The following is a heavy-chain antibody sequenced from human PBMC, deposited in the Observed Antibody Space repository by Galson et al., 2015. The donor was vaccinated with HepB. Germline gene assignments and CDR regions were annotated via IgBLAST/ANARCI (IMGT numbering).Heavy chain of an antibody. Sequence: SLRLSCAASGFTFSSYSMSWVRQAPGKGLEWVSAISGSGGSTWYADAVKGHFTISRDNSKNNLYLQMNSLRAEDTAVYYCAKDSQAIGGHDFDYWGQGTLVTVSS. V-gene: IGHV3-23*01. CDR1: GFTFSSYS. D-gene: IGHD2-15*01. CDR3: AKDSQAIGGHDFDY. CDR2: ISGSGGST. J-gene: IGHJ4*02.